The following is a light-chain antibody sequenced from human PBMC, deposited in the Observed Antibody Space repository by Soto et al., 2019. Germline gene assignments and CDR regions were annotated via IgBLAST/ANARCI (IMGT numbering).Light chain of an antibody. Sequence: IRMTQSPSSLSASVGDIFTITFRASQSIATYLNWYQQTPGKAPKLLIYTASTLQSGVPSRFSGSGSGTDFTLTISSLQPEDFATFYCQQSYNTPLTFGGGTKVDIK. CDR1: QSIATY. V-gene: IGKV1-39*01. CDR2: TAS. J-gene: IGKJ4*01. CDR3: QQSYNTPLT.